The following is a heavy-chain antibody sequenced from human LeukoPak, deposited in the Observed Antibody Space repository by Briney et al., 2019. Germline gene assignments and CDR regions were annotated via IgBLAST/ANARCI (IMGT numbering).Heavy chain of an antibody. V-gene: IGHV3-48*02. J-gene: IGHJ4*02. CDR2: ISSSSSMI. CDR1: GFTFSTYS. CDR3: TRGSGSLDY. D-gene: IGHD1-26*01. Sequence: GGSLRLSCVASGFTFSTYSMNWIRQAPGKGLEWVSHISSSSSMIYYADSVKGRFTISRDNAHNSLDLQMNSLRDEDTAVYYCTRGSGSLDYWGQGTLVTVSS.